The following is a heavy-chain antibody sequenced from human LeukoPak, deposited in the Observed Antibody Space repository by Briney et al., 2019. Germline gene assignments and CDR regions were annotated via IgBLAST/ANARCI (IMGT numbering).Heavy chain of an antibody. CDR1: GGSFSGYY. J-gene: IGHJ4*02. CDR3: AGAKIAAAGSHYFDY. D-gene: IGHD6-13*01. CDR2: IYHSGST. V-gene: IGHV4-34*01. Sequence: SETLSLTCAVYGGSFSGYYWSWIRQPPGKGLEWIGEIYHSGSTNYNPSLKSRVTISVDKSKNQFSLKLSSVTAADTAAYYCAGAKIAAAGSHYFDYWGQGTLVTVSS.